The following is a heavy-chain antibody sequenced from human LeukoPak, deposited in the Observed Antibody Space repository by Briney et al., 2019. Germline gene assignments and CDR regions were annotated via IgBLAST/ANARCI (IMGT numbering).Heavy chain of an antibody. D-gene: IGHD3-10*01. V-gene: IGHV3-23*01. CDR3: ARGPLRYGSGSYSTIPFDY. CDR1: GLTVSSNY. Sequence: GGSLRLSCAASGLTVSSNYMRWVRQAPGKGLEWVSAISGSGGSTYYADSGKGRFTIARDNSKNTLYLQMNSLRAEDTAVYYCARGPLRYGSGSYSTIPFDYWGQGTLVTVSS. J-gene: IGHJ4*02. CDR2: ISGSGGST.